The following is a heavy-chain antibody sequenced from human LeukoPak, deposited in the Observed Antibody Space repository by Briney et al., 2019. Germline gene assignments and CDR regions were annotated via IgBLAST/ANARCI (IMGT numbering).Heavy chain of an antibody. Sequence: GGSLRLSCAASGFTFSSYAMSWVRQAPGKGLEWVSTIRGSGDVTKHADSVQGRFTISRDNSKNTLYLQMNSLRAEDTAVYYCAKDLGVGAITNYYYYMDVWGKGTTVTVSS. D-gene: IGHD1-26*01. V-gene: IGHV3-23*01. CDR1: GFTFSSYA. CDR3: AKDLGVGAITNYYYYMDV. J-gene: IGHJ6*03. CDR2: IRGSGDVT.